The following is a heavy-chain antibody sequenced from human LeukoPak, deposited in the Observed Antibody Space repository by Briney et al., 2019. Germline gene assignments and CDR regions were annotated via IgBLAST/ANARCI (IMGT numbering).Heavy chain of an antibody. D-gene: IGHD3-10*01. CDR2: ISWNSGSI. CDR3: VQGYYGSGVDY. J-gene: IGHJ4*02. Sequence: GRSLRLSCAASGFTFDDYAMHWVRQAPGKGLEWVSGISWNSGSIGYADSVKGRFTISRDNAKNSLYLQMNSLRAEDTALYYCVQGYYGSGVDYWGQGTLVTVSS. CDR1: GFTFDDYA. V-gene: IGHV3-9*01.